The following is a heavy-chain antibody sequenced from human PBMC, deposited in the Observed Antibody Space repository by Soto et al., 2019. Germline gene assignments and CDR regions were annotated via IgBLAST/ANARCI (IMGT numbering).Heavy chain of an antibody. D-gene: IGHD4-17*01. V-gene: IGHV3-7*01. CDR1: GFTFSSYW. J-gene: IGHJ6*03. CDR2: IKQDGSEK. Sequence: PGGSLRLSCAASGFTFSSYWMSWVRQAPGKGLEWVANIKQDGSEKYYVDSVKGRFTISRDNAKNSLYLQMNSLRAEDTAVYYCARDHGYGDDVTYYYYYYMDVWGKGTTVTVSS. CDR3: ARDHGYGDDVTYYYYYYMDV.